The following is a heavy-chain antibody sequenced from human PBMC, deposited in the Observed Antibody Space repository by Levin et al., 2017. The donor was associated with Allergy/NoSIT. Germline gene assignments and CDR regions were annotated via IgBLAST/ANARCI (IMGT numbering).Heavy chain of an antibody. Sequence: PSETLSLTCAVYGGSFSGYYWSWIRQPPGKGLEWIGEINHSGSTNYNPSLKSRVTISVDTSKNQFSLKLSSVTAADTAVYYCARGGYCSSTSCYFYWFDPWGQGTLVTVSS. CDR3: ARGGYCSSTSCYFYWFDP. D-gene: IGHD2-2*01. V-gene: IGHV4-34*01. CDR1: GGSFSGYY. CDR2: INHSGST. J-gene: IGHJ5*02.